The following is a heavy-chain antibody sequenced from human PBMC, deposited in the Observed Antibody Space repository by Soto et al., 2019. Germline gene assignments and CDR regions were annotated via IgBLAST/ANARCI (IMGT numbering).Heavy chain of an antibody. Sequence: GSGPTLVNPTQTLTLTCTFSGFSLSTGGMCVSWIRQPPGKALEWLARIDWDDDKYYSTSLKTRLTISKDTSKNQVVLTMTNMDPVDTATSYCARILGSDWSFDYWGQGTLVTVSS. J-gene: IGHJ4*02. V-gene: IGHV2-70*11. CDR2: IDWDDDK. CDR1: GFSLSTGGMC. CDR3: ARILGSDWSFDY. D-gene: IGHD6-19*01.